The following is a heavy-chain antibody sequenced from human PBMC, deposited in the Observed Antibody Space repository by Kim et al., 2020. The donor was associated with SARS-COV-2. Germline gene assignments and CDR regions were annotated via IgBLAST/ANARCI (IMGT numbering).Heavy chain of an antibody. D-gene: IGHD1-1*01. CDR1: GFTFSSYA. J-gene: IGHJ4*02. CDR2: ISYDGSNK. V-gene: IGHV3-30-3*01. Sequence: GGSLRLSCAASGFTFSSYAMHWVRQAPGKGLEWVAVISYDGSNKYYADSVKGRFTISRDNSKNTLYLQMNSLRAEDTAVYYCARGGGPGTNFDYWGQGTLVTVSS. CDR3: ARGGGPGTNFDY.